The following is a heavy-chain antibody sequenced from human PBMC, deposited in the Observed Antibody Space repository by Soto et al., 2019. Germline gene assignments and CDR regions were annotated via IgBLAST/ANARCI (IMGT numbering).Heavy chain of an antibody. J-gene: IGHJ2*01. CDR1: RGSISSYY. V-gene: IGHV4-59*12. CDR2: IYYSGTT. Sequence: TLSLTCTVSRGSISSYYWSWIRQPPGKGMEWVGYIYYSGTTNYNPSLKSRVTVSVDTSKNQFSLKLSAVTAADTAVYYCARSVQSSGWDSWYFDLWGRGTLVTVSS. CDR3: ARSVQSSGWDSWYFDL. D-gene: IGHD6-19*01.